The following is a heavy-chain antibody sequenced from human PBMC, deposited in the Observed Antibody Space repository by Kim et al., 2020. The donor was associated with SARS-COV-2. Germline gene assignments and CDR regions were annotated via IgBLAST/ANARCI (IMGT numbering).Heavy chain of an antibody. J-gene: IGHJ4*02. CDR3: VRDRPHDNYIYHPLFDY. V-gene: IGHV3-74*01. CDR2: IDRDGSGI. CDR1: GFTFNNHW. D-gene: IGHD3-16*01. Sequence: GGSLRLSCAASGFTFNNHWMHWIRQAPGKGLEWVARIDRDGSGILYADSVRGRFTISRDNARNTLYLQMNSLTADDTAVYYCVRDRPHDNYIYHPLFDYWGQGTRVTVSS.